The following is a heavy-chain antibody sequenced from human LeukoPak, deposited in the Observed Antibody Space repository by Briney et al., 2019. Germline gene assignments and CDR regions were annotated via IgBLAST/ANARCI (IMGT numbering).Heavy chain of an antibody. CDR1: GFTFSSYA. V-gene: IGHV3-30-3*01. CDR3: ARDYYDILTGYYNVDF. J-gene: IGHJ4*02. Sequence: GRSLRLSCAASGFTFSSYAMHWVRQAPGKGLEWVAVISYDGSNNYYADSVKGRFTISRDNSKNTLYLQMNSLRAEDTALYYCARDYYDILTGYYNVDFWGQGTLVTVSS. D-gene: IGHD3-9*01. CDR2: ISYDGSNN.